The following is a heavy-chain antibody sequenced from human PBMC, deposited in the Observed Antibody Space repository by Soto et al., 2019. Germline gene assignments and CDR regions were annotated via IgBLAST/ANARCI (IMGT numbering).Heavy chain of an antibody. D-gene: IGHD6-19*01. Sequence: SVKFSFKASGFTFTSSAVQWVRQARGQRLDCIGWIVVGSGNTNYAQKFQERVTITRDMSTSTAYMELTSLRSEDTAVYYCAGEVQPVAEYYYYYGMDVWGQGTTVTVS. J-gene: IGHJ6*02. CDR2: IVVGSGNT. V-gene: IGHV1-58*01. CDR3: AGEVQPVAEYYYYYGMDV. CDR1: GFTFTSSA.